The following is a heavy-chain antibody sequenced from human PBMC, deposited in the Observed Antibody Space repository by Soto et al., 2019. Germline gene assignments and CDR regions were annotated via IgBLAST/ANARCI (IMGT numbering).Heavy chain of an antibody. Sequence: QVQLQESGPGLVKPSETLSLTCTVSGGSISSYYWSWIRQPPGKGLEWIGYIYYSGSTNYNPSLKSRVTISVDTSKNQFSLKLSSVTAVDTAVYYCARDGSSGSDIWGQGTMVTVSS. V-gene: IGHV4-59*01. CDR2: IYYSGST. CDR3: ARDGSSGSDI. D-gene: IGHD6-19*01. CDR1: GGSISSYY. J-gene: IGHJ3*02.